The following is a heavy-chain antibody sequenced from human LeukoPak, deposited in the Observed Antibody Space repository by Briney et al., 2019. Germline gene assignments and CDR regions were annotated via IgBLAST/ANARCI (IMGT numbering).Heavy chain of an antibody. J-gene: IGHJ6*02. CDR3: ATAYCSSTSCYRGYGMDV. CDR1: GYTLTELS. Sequence: ASVKVSCKVSGYTLTELSMHWVRQAPGKGLEWMGGFDPEDGETIYAQKFQGRVTMTEDTSTDTAYMELSSLRSEDTAVYYCATAYCSSTSCYRGYGMDVWGQGTTVTVSS. V-gene: IGHV1-24*01. D-gene: IGHD2-2*01. CDR2: FDPEDGET.